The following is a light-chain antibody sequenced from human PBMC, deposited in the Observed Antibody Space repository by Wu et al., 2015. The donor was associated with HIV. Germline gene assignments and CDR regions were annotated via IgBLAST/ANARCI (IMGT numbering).Light chain of an antibody. J-gene: IGKJ2*03. CDR1: QGISSD. CDR3: QQRSNWYS. V-gene: IGKV1-13*02. CDR2: SAS. Sequence: AIQLTQSPSSLSASVGDRVTITCRASQGISSDVAWYQHKPGKPPTLLIYSASTLLSGVPSRFSGSGSGTDFTLTISSLEPEDFAVYYCQQRSNWYSFGQGTKLEIK.